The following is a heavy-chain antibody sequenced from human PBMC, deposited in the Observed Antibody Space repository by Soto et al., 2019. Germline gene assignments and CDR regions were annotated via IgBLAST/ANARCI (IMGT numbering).Heavy chain of an antibody. J-gene: IGHJ5*02. CDR3: ARRVGEQLWPNNGFDP. V-gene: IGHV4-39*01. Sequence: QLQLQESGPGLVKPSETLSLTCTVSGGSISSSSYYWGWIRRPPGKALEWLGSIYYSGSTYYNPSLKSRVTISVDTSKSQFTLKLGSVTAADTAVYYCARRVGEQLWPNNGFDPWGQGTLVTVSS. CDR2: IYYSGST. CDR1: GGSISSSSYY. D-gene: IGHD3-10*01.